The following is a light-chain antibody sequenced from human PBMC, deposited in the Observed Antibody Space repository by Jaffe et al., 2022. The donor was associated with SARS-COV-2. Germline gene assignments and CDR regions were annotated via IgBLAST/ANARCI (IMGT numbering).Light chain of an antibody. Sequence: DIQMTQSPSSLSASVGDRVTITCRASQSISTYLNWYQQKPGKAPNVLIYAGTSLETGVPSRFSGSGSGTDFTLSISSLQPEDVATYYCQQSYSTPYTFGQGTKLEI. CDR2: AGT. CDR1: QSISTY. V-gene: IGKV1-39*01. J-gene: IGKJ2*01. CDR3: QQSYSTPYT.